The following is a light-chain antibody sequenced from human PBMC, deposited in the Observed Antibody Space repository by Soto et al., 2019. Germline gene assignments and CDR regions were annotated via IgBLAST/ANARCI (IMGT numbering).Light chain of an antibody. Sequence: QSALTQPRSVSGSPGQSVTISCTGTSSDVGDYNYVSWYQQHPGKAPKFIIYEVSKRPSGVPDRVSGSKSGNTDSLTISGLHAQDEADYSCFSDVGACPVVFGRGANLTVL. J-gene: IGLJ3*02. CDR1: SSDVGDYNY. CDR2: EVS. CDR3: FSDVGACPVV. V-gene: IGLV2-11*01.